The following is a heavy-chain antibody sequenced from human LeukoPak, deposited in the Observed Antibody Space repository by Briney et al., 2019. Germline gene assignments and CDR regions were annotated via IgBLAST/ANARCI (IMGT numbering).Heavy chain of an antibody. CDR1: GGTFSSYA. D-gene: IGHD6-13*01. J-gene: IGHJ5*02. CDR2: IIPIFGTA. Sequence: SVKLSCKASGGTFSSYAISWVRQAPGQGLEWMGGIIPIFGTANYAQKFQGRVPITTDECTSTAYMELSSLRSEDTAVYYCAREEPGIAAAGSKGGSWFDPWGQGTLVTVSS. CDR3: AREEPGIAAAGSKGGSWFDP. V-gene: IGHV1-69*05.